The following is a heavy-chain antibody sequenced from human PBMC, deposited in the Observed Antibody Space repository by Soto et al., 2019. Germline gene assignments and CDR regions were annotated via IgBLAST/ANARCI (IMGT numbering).Heavy chain of an antibody. CDR2: IYPDDSDT. CDR3: ERGKYSSPRGGLVV. J-gene: IGHJ4*02. D-gene: IGHD4-4*01. V-gene: IGHV5-51*01. Sequence: GESLKISCKHSGFNFPTFWIAWVRQMPGKGLEWMGTIYPDDSDTRYSPSFQGQVTISADKSIQTAYLQWGSLKASDSALYYCERGKYSSPRGGLVVWGQGTPV. CDR1: GFNFPTFW.